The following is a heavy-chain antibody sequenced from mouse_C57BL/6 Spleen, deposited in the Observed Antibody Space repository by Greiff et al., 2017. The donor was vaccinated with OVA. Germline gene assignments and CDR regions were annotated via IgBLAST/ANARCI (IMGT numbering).Heavy chain of an antibody. CDR2: INPNNGGT. V-gene: IGHV1-22*01. J-gene: IGHJ2*01. CDR3: ALIYYYGSSYY. Sequence: VQLQQSGPELVKPGASVKMSCKASGYTFTDYNMHWVKQSHGKSLEWIGYINPNNGGTSYNQKFKGKATLTVNKSSSTAYMELRSLTSEDSAVYYCALIYYYGSSYYWGQGTTLTVSS. CDR1: GYTFTDYN. D-gene: IGHD1-1*01.